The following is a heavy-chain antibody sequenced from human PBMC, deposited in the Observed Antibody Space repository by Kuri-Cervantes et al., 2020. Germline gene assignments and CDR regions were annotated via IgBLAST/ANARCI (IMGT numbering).Heavy chain of an antibody. D-gene: IGHD5-24*01. J-gene: IGHJ6*02. CDR1: GFTFGDYA. V-gene: IGHV3-49*03. CDR3: TRERNRDGYNYYYYYGMDV. CDR2: IRRKAYGGTT. Sequence: GESLKISCTASGFTFGDYAMSWFRQAPGKGLEWVGFIRRKAYGGTTEYAASVKGRFTISRDDSKSIAYLQMNSLKNEDTAVYYCTRERNRDGYNYYYYYGMDVWGQGTTVTVSS.